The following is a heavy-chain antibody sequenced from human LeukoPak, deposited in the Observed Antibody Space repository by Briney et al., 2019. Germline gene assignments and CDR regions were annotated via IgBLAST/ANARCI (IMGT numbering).Heavy chain of an antibody. V-gene: IGHV4-38-2*01. CDR2: IYHSGST. Sequence: SETLSLTCAVSGYSISSGYYWGWIRQPPGKGLEWIGSIYHSGSTYYNPSLKSRVTISVDTSKNQFSLKLSSVTAADTAVYYCARVFSRAWNVWGKGTTVTVSS. CDR3: ARVFSRAWNV. J-gene: IGHJ6*04. CDR1: GYSISSGYY. D-gene: IGHD6-13*01.